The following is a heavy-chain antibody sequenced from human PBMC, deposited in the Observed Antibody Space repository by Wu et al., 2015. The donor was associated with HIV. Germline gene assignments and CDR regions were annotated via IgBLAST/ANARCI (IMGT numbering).Heavy chain of an antibody. V-gene: IGHV1-18*01. CDR3: ARVPLVRGAIAFPSGWLDS. D-gene: IGHD3-10*01. J-gene: IGHJ5*01. CDR1: GYSLTTYG. Sequence: VQMVQSGAEVKKAWGRPVKFSCKASGYSLTTYGISWVRQAPGQGLEWMGWISFYNGNTDYAHNLQGRVTMTTDTSTSTGYMELRSLRSEDTAVYYCARVPLVRGAIAFPSGWLDSWGQGTLVTVSS. CDR2: ISFYNGNT.